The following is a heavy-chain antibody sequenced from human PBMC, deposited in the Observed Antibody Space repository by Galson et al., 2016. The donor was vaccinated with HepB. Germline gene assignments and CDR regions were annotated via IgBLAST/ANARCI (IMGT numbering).Heavy chain of an antibody. CDR3: ARAPRFPMGVVVVDY. D-gene: IGHD1-26*01. J-gene: IGHJ4*02. V-gene: IGHV1-3*01. Sequence: SVKVSCKASGYSSTTFTIHWLRQAPGQRLEWMGWINAGTGDTKYSQKFQGAVTLTRDTSATTAYLELSSLTSEDTAVYFCARAPRFPMGVVVVDYWGQGTLVTVTS. CDR2: INAGTGDT. CDR1: GYSSTTFT.